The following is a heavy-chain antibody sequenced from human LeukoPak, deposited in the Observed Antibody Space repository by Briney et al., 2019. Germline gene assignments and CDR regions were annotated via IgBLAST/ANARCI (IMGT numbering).Heavy chain of an antibody. CDR1: GYSFTSYW. J-gene: IGHJ4*02. V-gene: IGHV5-51*01. CDR3: ARNYYGSGSYYTPGNY. D-gene: IGHD3-10*01. Sequence: RGESLKISCKGSGYSFTSYWIGWVRQMPGKGLEWMGIIYPGDSDTRYSPSFQGQVTISADKSISTAYLQWSSLKASDTAMYYCARNYYGSGSYYTPGNYWGQGTLVTVSS. CDR2: IYPGDSDT.